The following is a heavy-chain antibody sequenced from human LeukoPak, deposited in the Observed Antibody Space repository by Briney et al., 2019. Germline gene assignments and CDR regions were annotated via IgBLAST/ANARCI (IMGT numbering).Heavy chain of an antibody. V-gene: IGHV1-18*01. J-gene: IGHJ6*03. D-gene: IGHD3-22*01. CDR3: ARAFYYDSSGYYVMDV. CDR2: ISAYNGNT. Sequence: ASVKVSCKASGYTFTSYGISWVRQAPGQGLEWMGWISAYNGNTNYAQKLQGRVTMTTDTSTSTAYMELRSLRSDDTAVYYCARAFYYDSSGYYVMDVWGKGTTVTISS. CDR1: GYTFTSYG.